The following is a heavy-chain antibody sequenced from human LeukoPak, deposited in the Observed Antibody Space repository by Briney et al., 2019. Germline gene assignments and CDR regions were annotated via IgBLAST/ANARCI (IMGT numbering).Heavy chain of an antibody. J-gene: IGHJ5*02. D-gene: IGHD3-9*01. CDR1: GFTFSDYS. Sequence: AGGSLRLSCAASGFTFSDYSLNRVRQAPGKGLEWISYISSSGSNKAYADSIEGRFTISRDNGKNSLNLQMNSLRADDTAVYYCARTAFDWSQVGGNWFDPWGQGTLVTVSS. V-gene: IGHV3-48*04. CDR3: ARTAFDWSQVGGNWFDP. CDR2: ISSSGSNK.